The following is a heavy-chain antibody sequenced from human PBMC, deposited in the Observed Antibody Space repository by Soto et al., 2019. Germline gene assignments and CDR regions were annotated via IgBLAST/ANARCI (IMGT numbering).Heavy chain of an antibody. Sequence: QVQLQQWGAGLLKPSETLSLTCAVYGGSFSGYYWSWIRQPPGKGLEWIGEINHSGSTIYNPSLKSRVTISVDTSKNQFSLKLSSVTAADTAVYYCARGPLARSSLFDYWGQGTLVTVSS. D-gene: IGHD6-13*01. J-gene: IGHJ4*02. V-gene: IGHV4-34*01. CDR3: ARGPLARSSLFDY. CDR1: GGSFSGYY. CDR2: INHSGST.